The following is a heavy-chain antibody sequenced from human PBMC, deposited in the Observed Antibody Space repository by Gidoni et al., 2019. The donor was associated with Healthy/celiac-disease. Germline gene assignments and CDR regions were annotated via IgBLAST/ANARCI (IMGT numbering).Heavy chain of an antibody. D-gene: IGHD6-6*01. J-gene: IGHJ5*02. CDR1: GGPISSSSYY. CDR2: SYYSGST. V-gene: IGHV4-39*01. CDR3: ASLLYSSSSDWFDP. Sequence: QLQLQESGPGLVKPSETLSLTCTVSGGPISSSSYYWGWIRQPPGKGLVWIGSSYYSGSTYYNPSRKSRVTISVDTSKNQFSLKLSSVTAADTAVYYCASLLYSSSSDWFDPWGQGTLVTVSS.